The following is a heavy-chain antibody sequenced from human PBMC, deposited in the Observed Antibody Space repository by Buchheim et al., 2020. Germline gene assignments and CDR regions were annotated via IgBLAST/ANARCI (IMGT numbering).Heavy chain of an antibody. CDR3: AREVREYYDSSGYYYFYYYYGMDV. CDR1: GFTVSSNY. D-gene: IGHD3-22*01. V-gene: IGHV3-66*01. Sequence: EVQLVESGGGLVQPGGSLRLSCAASGFTVSSNYMSWVRQAPGKGLEWVSVIYSGGSTYYADSVKGSFTISRDNSKNTLYLQMNSLRAEDTAVYYCAREVREYYDSSGYYYFYYYYGMDVWGQGTT. CDR2: IYSGGST. J-gene: IGHJ6*02.